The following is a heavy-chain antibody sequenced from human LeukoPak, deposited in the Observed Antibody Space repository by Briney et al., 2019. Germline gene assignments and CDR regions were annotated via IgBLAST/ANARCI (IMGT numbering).Heavy chain of an antibody. CDR3: ARDARFPRYCSSTSCYDAFYYYMDV. Sequence: SVKVSCKASGGTFSSYAISWVRQAPGQGLEWMGGIIPIFGTANYAQEFQGRVTITTDESTSTAYMELSSLRSEDTAVYYCARDARFPRYCSSTSCYDAFYYYMDVWGKGTTVTVSS. D-gene: IGHD2-2*01. J-gene: IGHJ6*03. CDR1: GGTFSSYA. CDR2: IIPIFGTA. V-gene: IGHV1-69*05.